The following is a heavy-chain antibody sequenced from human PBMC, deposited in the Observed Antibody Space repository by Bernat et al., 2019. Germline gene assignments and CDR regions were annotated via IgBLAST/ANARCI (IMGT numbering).Heavy chain of an antibody. D-gene: IGHD2-2*01. V-gene: IGHV3-7*04. CDR1: GFTFSSYA. J-gene: IGHJ4*02. CDR2: IKEDGSEK. Sequence: EVQLVESGGGLVQPGGSLRLSCAASGFTFSSYAMHWVRQAPGKGLDWVANIKEDGSEKYYVDSVKGRFTISRDNAKNSLYLQMNSLRAEDTAVYYCARGGYCSSTSCYVGYFDYWGQGTLVPVSS. CDR3: ARGGYCSSTSCYVGYFDY.